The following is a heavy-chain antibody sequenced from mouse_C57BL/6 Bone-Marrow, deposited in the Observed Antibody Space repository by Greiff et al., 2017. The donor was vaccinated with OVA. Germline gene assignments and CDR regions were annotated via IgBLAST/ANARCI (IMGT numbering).Heavy chain of an antibody. D-gene: IGHD2-2*01. CDR3: ARLWGYDEDYAMDY. J-gene: IGHJ4*01. CDR1: GFTFSSYG. Sequence: EVKLLESGGDLVKPGGSLKLSCAASGFTFSSYGMSWVRQTPDKRLEWVATISSGGSYTYYPDSVKGRFTISRDNAKNTLYLQMSSLKSEDTAMYYCARLWGYDEDYAMDYWGQGTSVTVSS. V-gene: IGHV5-6*01. CDR2: ISSGGSYT.